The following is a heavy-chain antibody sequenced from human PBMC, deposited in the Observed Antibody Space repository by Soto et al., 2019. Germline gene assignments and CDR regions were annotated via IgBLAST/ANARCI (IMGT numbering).Heavy chain of an antibody. J-gene: IGHJ4*02. CDR1: GFTFSDSG. CDR2: ISYDGSGK. D-gene: IGHD3-10*01. CDR3: AKDRRAYYYGSGADS. V-gene: IGHV3-30*18. Sequence: QVYLVESGGGVVQPGTPLRLSCGASGFTFSDSGMHWVRQAPGKGLEWVAVISYDGSGKFYGDSVKGRFTISRDNSKNTVYLHMRGLTPEDTAVYYCAKDRRAYYYGSGADSWGQGTLVTVAA.